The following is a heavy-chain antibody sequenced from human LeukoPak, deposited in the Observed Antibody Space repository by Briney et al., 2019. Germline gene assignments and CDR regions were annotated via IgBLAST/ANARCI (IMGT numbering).Heavy chain of an antibody. D-gene: IGHD6-13*01. CDR1: GFTFNDYY. CDR2: ISGSGITI. CDR3: ARGVYIAAAQYGY. J-gene: IGHJ4*02. Sequence: GGSLRLSCAASGFTFNDYYMTWVRQAPGKGLEWVSHISGSGITIYYADSVKGRFTISRDNAKRSLYLHMNSLRVEDTAFYFCARGVYIAAAQYGYWGQGTLVTVSS. V-gene: IGHV3-11*01.